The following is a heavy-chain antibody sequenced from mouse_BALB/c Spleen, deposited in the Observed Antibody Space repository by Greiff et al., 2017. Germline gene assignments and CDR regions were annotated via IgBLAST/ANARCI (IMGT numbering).Heavy chain of an antibody. CDR3: AVYYLSMDY. Sequence: ESGAELARPGASVKLSCKASGYTFTSYWMQWVKQRPGQGLEWIGAIYPGDGDTRYTQKFKGKATLTADKSSSTAYMQLSSLASEDSAVYYCAVYYLSMDYWGQGTSVTVSS. CDR2: IYPGDGDT. V-gene: IGHV1-87*01. D-gene: IGHD5-5*01. J-gene: IGHJ4*01. CDR1: GYTFTSYW.